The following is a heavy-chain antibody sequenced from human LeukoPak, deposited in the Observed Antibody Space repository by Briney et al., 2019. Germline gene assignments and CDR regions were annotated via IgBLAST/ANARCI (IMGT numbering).Heavy chain of an antibody. CDR3: TRLGDYSEAGGY. D-gene: IGHD4-11*01. V-gene: IGHV3-23*01. J-gene: IGHJ4*02. CDR1: GFTFSSYA. Sequence: PGGSLRLSCAASGFTFSSYAMSWVRQAPGKGLEWVSAISGSGGSTYYADSVKGRFTISRDNSKNTLYLQMSSLRTEDTAIYYCTRLGDYSEAGGYWGQGTLVTVSS. CDR2: ISGSGGST.